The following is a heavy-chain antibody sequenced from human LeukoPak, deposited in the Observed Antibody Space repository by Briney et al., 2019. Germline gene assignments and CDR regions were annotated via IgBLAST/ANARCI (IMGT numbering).Heavy chain of an antibody. J-gene: IGHJ5*02. CDR2: ISYSGST. V-gene: IGHV4-59*08. CDR1: GGSISSYY. D-gene: IGHD5-12*01. CDR3: ARHVGGYDFANWFDP. Sequence: PSETLSLTCTVSGGSISSYYWNWIRQPPGKGLEWIGYISYSGSTNYNPSLRSRVTISVDTSKNQFSLKLSSVTVADTAVYYCARHVGGYDFANWFDPWGQGTLVIVSS.